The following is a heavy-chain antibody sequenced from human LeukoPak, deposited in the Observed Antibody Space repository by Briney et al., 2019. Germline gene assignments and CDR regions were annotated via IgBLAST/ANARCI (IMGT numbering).Heavy chain of an antibody. CDR2: INHSGST. V-gene: IGHV4-34*01. CDR1: GGSFSGYY. CDR3: ARVYYYYGMDV. Sequence: ASETLSLTCAVYGGSFSGYYWSWIRQPPGKGLEWIGEINHSGSTNYNPSLKSRVTISVDTSKNQFSLKLSSVTAADTAVHYCARVYYYYGMDVWGQGTTVTVSS. J-gene: IGHJ6*02.